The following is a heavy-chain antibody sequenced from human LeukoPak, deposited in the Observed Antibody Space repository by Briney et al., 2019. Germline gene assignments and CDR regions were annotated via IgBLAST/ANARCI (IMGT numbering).Heavy chain of an antibody. J-gene: IGHJ4*02. CDR3: AREYYGTFDY. Sequence: SETLSLTCAVSGYSISSGYYWGWIRQPPGKGLEWIGSIYHSGNTYYNPSLKSRVTISVDTSKNQFSLMLSSVTAADTAVYYCAREYYGTFDYWGQGTLVTVSS. CDR2: IYHSGNT. V-gene: IGHV4-38-2*02. CDR1: GYSISSGYY. D-gene: IGHD2/OR15-2a*01.